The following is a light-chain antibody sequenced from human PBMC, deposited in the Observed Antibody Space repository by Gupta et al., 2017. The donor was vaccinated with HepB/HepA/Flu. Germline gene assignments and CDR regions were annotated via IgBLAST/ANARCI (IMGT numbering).Light chain of an antibody. Sequence: DIVMTQSPDSLAVSLGERATINCKSSQSVLYSSNNKNYLAWYQQKPGQPPKLLIYWASTRESGVPDRCSGSGSGTDFTLTISSLQAEDVAVYYCQQYDTDHAITFGGGTRLEIK. V-gene: IGKV4-1*01. CDR2: WAS. CDR1: QSVLYSSNNKNY. J-gene: IGKJ4*01. CDR3: QQYDTDHAIT.